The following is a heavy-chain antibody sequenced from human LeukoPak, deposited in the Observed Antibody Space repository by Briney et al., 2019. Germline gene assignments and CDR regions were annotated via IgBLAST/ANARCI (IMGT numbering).Heavy chain of an antibody. CDR3: ASPMDQSLYYYYYYGMDV. Sequence: SQTLSLTCAVSGGSISSGGYSWSWIRQPPGKGLEWIGYIYHSGSTYYNPSLKSRVTISVDRSKNQFSLKLSSVTAADTAVYYCASPMDQSLYYYYYYGMDVWGQGTTVTVSS. CDR2: IYHSGST. CDR1: GGSISSGGYS. D-gene: IGHD3-10*01. J-gene: IGHJ6*02. V-gene: IGHV4-30-2*01.